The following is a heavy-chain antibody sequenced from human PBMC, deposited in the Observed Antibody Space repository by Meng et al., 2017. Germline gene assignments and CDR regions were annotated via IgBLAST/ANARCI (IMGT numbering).Heavy chain of an antibody. CDR3: ASSSGWGDPVYDY. D-gene: IGHD2-21*01. J-gene: IGHJ4*02. V-gene: IGHV1-46*01. CDR2: INPSGGST. CDR1: GYTFTSYY. Sequence: QVELVQSGAEVKKPGASVKVSCKAAGYTFTSYYMHWGRQAPGQGLEWMGIINPSGGSTSYAQKFQGRVTMTRDTSTSTVYMELSSLRSEDTAVYYCASSSGWGDPVYDYWGQGTLVTVSS.